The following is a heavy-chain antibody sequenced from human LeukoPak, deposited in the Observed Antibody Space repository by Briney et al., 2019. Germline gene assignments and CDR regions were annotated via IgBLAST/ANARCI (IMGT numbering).Heavy chain of an antibody. CDR1: GYTFINYD. D-gene: IGHD3-3*01. Sequence: ASVKVSCKASGYTFINYDINWVRQATGQGLEWMGWMNPNSGNTGYAQKFQGRVTMTRNTSISTAYMELSSLRSEDTAVYYCASQLRFLEWLPHDYGMDVWGQGTTVTVSS. CDR2: MNPNSGNT. V-gene: IGHV1-8*01. CDR3: ASQLRFLEWLPHDYGMDV. J-gene: IGHJ6*02.